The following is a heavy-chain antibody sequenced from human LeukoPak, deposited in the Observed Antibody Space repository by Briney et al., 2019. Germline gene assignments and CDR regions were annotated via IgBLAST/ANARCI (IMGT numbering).Heavy chain of an antibody. V-gene: IGHV3-21*01. CDR3: ARAYCSSTSCYLVYGMDV. Sequence: GGSLRLSCAASGFTFSSYSMNWVRQAPGKGLEWVSSISSSSSYIYYADSVKGRFTISRGNAKNSLYLQMNSLRAEDTAVYYCARAYCSSTSCYLVYGMDVWGKGTTVTVSS. CDR2: ISSSSSYI. J-gene: IGHJ6*04. CDR1: GFTFSSYS. D-gene: IGHD2-2*01.